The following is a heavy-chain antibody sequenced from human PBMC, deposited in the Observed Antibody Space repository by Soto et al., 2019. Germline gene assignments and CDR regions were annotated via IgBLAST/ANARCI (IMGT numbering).Heavy chain of an antibody. CDR1: GYTFTSYD. CDR2: MPPNRGNT. CDR3: SRGEWDYDCSWGSYRPLWYFDL. Sequence: QVQLVQSGAEVKKPGASVKVSCKASGYTFTSYDINWVRQATGQGLEWMGWMPPNRGNTGYAQKFKGRVTMTRDTSTRTAYMELSSLRSEATAVYYCSRGEWDYDCSWGSYRPLWYFDLWGRGTLVTVSS. V-gene: IGHV1-8*01. J-gene: IGHJ2*01. D-gene: IGHD3-16*02.